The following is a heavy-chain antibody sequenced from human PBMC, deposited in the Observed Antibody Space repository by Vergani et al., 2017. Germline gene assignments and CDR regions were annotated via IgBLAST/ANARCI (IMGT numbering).Heavy chain of an antibody. Sequence: QVQLVESGGGVVQPGRSLRLSCAASGFTFSSYGMPWVRQAPGKGLEWVAVISYDGSNKYYADAVKGRVTISRDNSKNTLYLQMNSLRAEDTAVYYCAKDRAVVIKVPYYYYGMDVWGQGTTVTVSS. CDR2: ISYDGSNK. CDR1: GFTFSSYG. D-gene: IGHD3-22*01. V-gene: IGHV3-30*18. J-gene: IGHJ6*02. CDR3: AKDRAVVIKVPYYYYGMDV.